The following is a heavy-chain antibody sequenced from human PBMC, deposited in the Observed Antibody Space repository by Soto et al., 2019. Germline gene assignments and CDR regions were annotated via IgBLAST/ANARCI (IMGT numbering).Heavy chain of an antibody. CDR2: IDPSDSYT. D-gene: IGHD3-22*01. CDR3: ATYFPITMIVVVTSGGFDI. J-gene: IGHJ3*02. V-gene: IGHV5-10-1*01. Sequence: GESLKISCNGSGYSFTSYWISWVRQMPGKGLEWMGRIDPSDSYTNYSPSFQGHVTISADKSISTAYLQWSSLKASDTAMYYCATYFPITMIVVVTSGGFDIWGQGTMVTVSS. CDR1: GYSFTSYW.